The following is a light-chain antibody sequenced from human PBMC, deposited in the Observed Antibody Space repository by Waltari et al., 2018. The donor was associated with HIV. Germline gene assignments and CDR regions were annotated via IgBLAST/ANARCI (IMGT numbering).Light chain of an antibody. J-gene: IGKJ4*01. V-gene: IGKV3-20*01. Sequence: EIVLTQSPGTLALSLGKRATLSCRASQSVSSTYLAWYQQKPGQPPRLLIFGASTRATCMPDRFRGSGSGTDFTLTISRVEPEGSAVYYCQQYRRSRLTFGGGTKVEIQ. CDR1: QSVSSTY. CDR3: QQYRRSRLT. CDR2: GAS.